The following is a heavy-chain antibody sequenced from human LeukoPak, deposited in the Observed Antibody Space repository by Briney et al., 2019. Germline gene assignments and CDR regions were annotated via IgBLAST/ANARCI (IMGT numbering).Heavy chain of an antibody. CDR2: ISSSSSSSYI. Sequence: GGSLRLSCAASGFTFSNYWMSWVRQAPGKGLEWVSSISSSSSSSYIYYADSVKGRFTISRDNAKNSLYLQMNSLRAEDTAVYYCARADSSGYNHDLYYFDYWGQGTLVTVSS. CDR1: GFTFSNYW. D-gene: IGHD3-22*01. V-gene: IGHV3-21*01. CDR3: ARADSSGYNHDLYYFDY. J-gene: IGHJ4*02.